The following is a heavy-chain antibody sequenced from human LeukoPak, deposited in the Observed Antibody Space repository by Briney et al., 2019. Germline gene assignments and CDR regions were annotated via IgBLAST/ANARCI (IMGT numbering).Heavy chain of an antibody. D-gene: IGHD2-8*01. V-gene: IGHV4-59*01. CDR3: ARVGEGMVDFDY. J-gene: IGHJ4*02. Sequence: PETLSLTCTVSGGPISSYYWSWIRQPPGKGLEWIGYIYYSGSTNYNPSLKSRVTISVDTSKNQFSLKLSSVTAADTAVYYCARVGEGMVDFDYWGQGTLVTVSS. CDR1: GGPISSYY. CDR2: IYYSGST.